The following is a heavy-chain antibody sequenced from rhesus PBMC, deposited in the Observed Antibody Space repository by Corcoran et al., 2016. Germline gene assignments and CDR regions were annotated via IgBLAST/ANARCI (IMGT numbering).Heavy chain of an antibody. CDR1: VGSISSGYYY. V-gene: IGHV4-122*02. D-gene: IGHD2-8*01. Sequence: QVQLQESGPGLVKPSETLSLTCAVSVGSISSGYYYWSWIRQPPGKGLEWIGYITYSGGTSYNPTLKSRVTISRDTSKNQFSLKLSSVTAADTAVYYCARDSDIVVVVSATSFDYWGQGVLVTVSS. CDR2: ITYSGGT. J-gene: IGHJ4*01. CDR3: ARDSDIVVVVSATSFDY.